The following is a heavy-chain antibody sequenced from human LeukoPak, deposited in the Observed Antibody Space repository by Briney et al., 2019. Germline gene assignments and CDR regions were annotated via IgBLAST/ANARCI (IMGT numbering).Heavy chain of an antibody. V-gene: IGHV3-11*04. CDR3: ARESYSSSWDNWFDP. CDR2: ISSSGSTI. J-gene: IGHJ5*02. Sequence: GGSLRLSCAASGFTFSDYYMSWIRQAPGRGLEWVSYISSSGSTIYYADSVKGRFTISRDNAKNSLYLQMSSLRAEDTAVYYCARESYSSSWDNWFDPWGQGTLVTVSS. CDR1: GFTFSDYY. D-gene: IGHD6-13*01.